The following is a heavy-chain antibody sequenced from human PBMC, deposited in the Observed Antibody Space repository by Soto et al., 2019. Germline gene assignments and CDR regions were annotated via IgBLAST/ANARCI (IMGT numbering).Heavy chain of an antibody. CDR3: ERQRTSVVTQAYFDV. CDR2: YYNNGST. J-gene: IGHJ4*02. CDR1: GDSISSRSYY. D-gene: IGHD2-21*02. V-gene: IGHV4-39*01. Sequence: SEALSLGCPVTGDSISSRSYYLGWVRQPPGKGLGWIGSYYNNGSTYNNPSIRSRVSMSIDTSKDQFSLKLKSVTAADTALYCCERQRTSVVTQAYFDVWGPGSLVTVSS.